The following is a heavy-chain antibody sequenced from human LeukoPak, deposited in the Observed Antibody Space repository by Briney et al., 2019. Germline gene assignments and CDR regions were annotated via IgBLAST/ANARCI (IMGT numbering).Heavy chain of an antibody. D-gene: IGHD2/OR15-2a*01. J-gene: IGHJ4*02. V-gene: IGHV3-48*01. CDR2: ISSSSTI. Sequence: GGSLRLSCAASGFTFSSYSMNWVRQAPGKGLEWVSYISSSSTIYYADSVKGRFTISRDNAKNSLYLQMNSLRAEDTAVYYCARDANMALLYYWGQGTLVTVSS. CDR3: ARDANMALLYY. CDR1: GFTFSSYS.